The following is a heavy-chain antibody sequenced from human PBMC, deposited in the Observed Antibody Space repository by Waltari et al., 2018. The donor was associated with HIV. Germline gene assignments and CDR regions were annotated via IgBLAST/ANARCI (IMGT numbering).Heavy chain of an antibody. V-gene: IGHV4-61*01. CDR3: ARDRDASDI. CDR1: GGSISGGRYY. J-gene: IGHJ3*02. CDR2: VHYSGDT. Sequence: QVQLQESGPGLLKPSETVSLTCTVSGGSISGGRYYWRWFRQAPERGLEWVGYVHYSGDTSYNTALRSRGTISLDMSKTRFCLRLTSVTAADTALYFCARDRDASDIWGQGIMVTVSS.